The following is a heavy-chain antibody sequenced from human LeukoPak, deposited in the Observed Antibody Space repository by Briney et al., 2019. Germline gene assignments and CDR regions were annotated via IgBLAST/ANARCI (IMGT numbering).Heavy chain of an antibody. V-gene: IGHV4-59*01. CDR1: GDSISSYY. CDR3: ARESNCSGGSCPKNNWFDP. Sequence: SETLSLTCTVSGDSISSYYWSWVRPTLGKGLEWIGYMYHSGITKYNPSHKSRVTISVDTSKNQFSLKLSSVTAADTAVYYCARESNCSGGSCPKNNWFDPWGQGTLATVSS. CDR2: MYHSGIT. D-gene: IGHD2-15*01. J-gene: IGHJ5*02.